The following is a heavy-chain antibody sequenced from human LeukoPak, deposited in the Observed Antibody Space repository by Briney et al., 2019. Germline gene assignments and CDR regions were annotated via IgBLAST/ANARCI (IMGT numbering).Heavy chain of an antibody. D-gene: IGHD6-19*01. CDR1: GGSISSYY. V-gene: IGHV4-4*07. J-gene: IGHJ6*03. Sequence: PSETLSLTCTVSGGSISSYYWSWIRQPAGKGLEWIGRIYTSGSTNYNPSPKSRVTISVDKSKNQFSLKLSSVTAADTAVYYCARDPSSGWSNYYYYMDVWGKGTTVTVSS. CDR3: ARDPSSGWSNYYYYMDV. CDR2: IYTSGST.